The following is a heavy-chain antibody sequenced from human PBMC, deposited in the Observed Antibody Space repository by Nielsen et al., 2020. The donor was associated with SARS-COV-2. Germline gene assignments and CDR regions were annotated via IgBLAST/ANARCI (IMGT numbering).Heavy chain of an antibody. J-gene: IGHJ4*02. V-gene: IGHV3-23*03. CDR2: IYSGGSST. CDR1: GFTFSSYW. D-gene: IGHD4-17*01. Sequence: GESLKISCAASGFTFSSYWMSWVRQAPGKGLEWVSVIYSGGSSTYYADSVKGRFTISRDNSKNTLYLQMNSLRAEDTAVYYCAKDHTTVRTSFDYWGQGTLVTVSS. CDR3: AKDHTTVRTSFDY.